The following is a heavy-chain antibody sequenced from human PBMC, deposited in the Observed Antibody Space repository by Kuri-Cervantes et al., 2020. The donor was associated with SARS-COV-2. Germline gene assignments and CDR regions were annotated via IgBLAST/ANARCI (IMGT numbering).Heavy chain of an antibody. V-gene: IGHV6-1*01. CDR3: ARDPGVWGSYTNYYGKDV. Sequence: SQTLSLTCAISGDSVSSNSAACNWIRQSPSRGLEWLGRTYYRSKWYNDYAVSVKSRITINPDTSKNQSSLQLNSVTPEDTAVYYCARDPGVWGSYTNYYGKDVWGQGTTVTVSS. CDR2: TYYRSKWYN. J-gene: IGHJ6*02. D-gene: IGHD3-16*01. CDR1: GDSVSSNSAA.